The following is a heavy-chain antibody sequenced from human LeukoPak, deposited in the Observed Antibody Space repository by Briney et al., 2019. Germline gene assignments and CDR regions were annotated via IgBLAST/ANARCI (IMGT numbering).Heavy chain of an antibody. D-gene: IGHD2-2*02. CDR3: ARVVPAAINYYYYMDV. CDR1: GGSISSGSYY. CDR2: IYTSGST. Sequence: SETLSLTCTVSGGSISSGSYYWSWIRQPAGKGLEWIGRIYTSGSTNYNPSLKSRVTISVDTSKNQFSLKLSSVTAADTAVYYCARVVPAAINYYYYMDVWGKGTTVTVSS. J-gene: IGHJ6*03. V-gene: IGHV4-61*02.